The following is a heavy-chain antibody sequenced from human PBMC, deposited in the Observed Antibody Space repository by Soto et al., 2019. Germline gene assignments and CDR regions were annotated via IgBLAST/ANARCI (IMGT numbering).Heavy chain of an antibody. J-gene: IGHJ5*02. CDR1: GFNFNTFA. V-gene: IGHV3-23*01. Sequence: EAQVSESGGALVQPGGSLRLSCAASGFNFNTFAMSWIRQAPGKGLEWGSHISSSGGSRDYADSVRGRFTISRDNSKNVLFLQMNSLRADDTATYYCAKDPPSPWTANWVDPWGKGTLVTVSS. CDR3: AKDPPSPWTANWVDP. CDR2: ISSSGGSR. D-gene: IGHD1-1*01.